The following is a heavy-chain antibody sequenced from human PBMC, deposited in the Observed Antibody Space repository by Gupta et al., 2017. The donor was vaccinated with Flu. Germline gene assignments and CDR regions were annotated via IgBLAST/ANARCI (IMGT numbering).Heavy chain of an antibody. Sequence: EVHLVESGGGSVHPGGSLRLSCVWSAFPFSAYWLNGVRQVPGQGLEWISRTDRVGETTDADSVKGRFTVSRDDARNTLFLEMESLRAEDTAVYFCVREANCYGICYHLDSWGQGSQVTVAS. D-gene: IGHD3-16*02. J-gene: IGHJ4*02. CDR1: AFPFSAYW. CDR2: TDRVGET. V-gene: IGHV3-74*01. CDR3: VREANCYGICYHLDS.